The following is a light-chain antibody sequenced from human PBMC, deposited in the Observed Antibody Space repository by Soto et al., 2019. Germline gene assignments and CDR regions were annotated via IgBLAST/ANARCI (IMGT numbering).Light chain of an antibody. V-gene: IGLV2-14*03. Sequence: QSVLTQPASVSGSPGQSITISCTGTSSDVGRYKFVSWYQQHPGKAPKLIISDVSDRPSGISDRFSGSKSGITASLTISGLQAEDEALYYCSSFTDTNNPVIFGGGTKLTVL. CDR3: SSFTDTNNPVI. CDR1: SSDVGRYKF. J-gene: IGLJ2*01. CDR2: DVS.